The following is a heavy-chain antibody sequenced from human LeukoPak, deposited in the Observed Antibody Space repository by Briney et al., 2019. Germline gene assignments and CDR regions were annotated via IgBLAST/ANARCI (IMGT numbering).Heavy chain of an antibody. Sequence: PGGSLRLSCAASGFTFSSYGMHWVRQAPGKGLEWVAVISYDGSNKYYADSVKGRFTISRDNSKNTLYLQMNSLRAEDTAVYYCAKGGITMVRGALDYWGQGTLVTVSS. J-gene: IGHJ4*02. D-gene: IGHD3-10*01. V-gene: IGHV3-30*18. CDR3: AKGGITMVRGALDY. CDR1: GFTFSSYG. CDR2: ISYDGSNK.